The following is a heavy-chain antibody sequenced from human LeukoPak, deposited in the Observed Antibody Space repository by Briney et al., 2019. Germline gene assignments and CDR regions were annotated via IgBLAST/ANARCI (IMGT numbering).Heavy chain of an antibody. CDR3: ARGNEYFQY. V-gene: IGHV3-23*01. J-gene: IGHJ1*01. Sequence: PGGSLRLSCAASGFTFSSYAMSWVRQAPGKGLEWVSAISGSGGSTYYADSVKGRFTISRDNSNNMVYVQMNSLRAEDSAIYFCARGNEYFQYWGQGTLVTVS. CDR2: ISGSGGST. CDR1: GFTFSSYA.